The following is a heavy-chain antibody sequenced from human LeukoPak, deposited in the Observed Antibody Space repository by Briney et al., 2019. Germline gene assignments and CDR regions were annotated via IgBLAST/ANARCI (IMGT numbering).Heavy chain of an antibody. CDR1: GFTFSSYA. V-gene: IGHV3-9*01. D-gene: IGHD2-2*01. CDR3: AKVFEGGYCSSTSCYSLIDY. J-gene: IGHJ4*02. Sequence: PGGSLRLSCAASGFTFSSYAMHWVRHAPGKGLEWVSGISWNSGSIGYADSVKGRFTISRDNAKNSLYLQMNSLRAEDTALYYCAKVFEGGYCSSTSCYSLIDYWGQGTLVTVSS. CDR2: ISWNSGSI.